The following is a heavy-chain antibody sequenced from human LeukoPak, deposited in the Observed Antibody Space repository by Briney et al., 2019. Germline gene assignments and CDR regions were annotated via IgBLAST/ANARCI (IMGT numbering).Heavy chain of an antibody. Sequence: SQTLSLTCAISGDSVSSSSSAWNWIRQSPSRGLEWLGRTYYRSKWHNDYAVSVKSRITINPDTSKNQFSLRLSSVTAADMAVYYCAREGYSSGWYKFDPWGQGTLVTVSS. CDR3: AREGYSSGWYKFDP. J-gene: IGHJ5*02. CDR1: GDSVSSSSSA. V-gene: IGHV6-1*01. CDR2: TYYRSKWHN. D-gene: IGHD6-19*01.